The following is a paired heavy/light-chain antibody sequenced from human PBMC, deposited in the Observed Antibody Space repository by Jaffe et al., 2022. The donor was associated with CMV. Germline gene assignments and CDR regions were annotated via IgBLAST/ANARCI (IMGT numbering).Light chain of an antibody. Sequence: IQLTQSPSSLSASVGDRVTITCRASQGISSYLAWYQQKPGKAPKLLIYAASTLQSGVPSRFSGSGSGTDFTLTISSLQPEDFATYYCQQLNSYPSITFGQGTRLEIK. CDR2: AAS. J-gene: IGKJ5*01. CDR1: QGISSY. V-gene: IGKV1-9*01. CDR3: QQLNSYPSIT.
Heavy chain of an antibody. CDR2: IDWDDDK. V-gene: IGHV2-70*01. D-gene: IGHD4-17*01. CDR3: ARSYGDYYFDY. J-gene: IGHJ4*02. Sequence: QVTLRESGPALVKPTQTLTLTCTFSGFSLSTSGMCVSWIRQPPGKALEWLALIDWDDDKYYSTSLKTRLTISKDTSKNQVVLTMTNMDPVDTATYYCARSYGDYYFDYWGQGTLVTVSS. CDR1: GFSLSTSGMC.